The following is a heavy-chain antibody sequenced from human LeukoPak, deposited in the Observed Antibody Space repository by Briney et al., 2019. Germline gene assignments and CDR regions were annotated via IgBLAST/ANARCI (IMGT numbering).Heavy chain of an antibody. V-gene: IGHV1-46*01. CDR3: ARGGYCSSTSCHGNRKYWYFDL. CDR1: GYSLTTYY. CDR2: INPSGGGT. Sequence: ASVKVSCKASGYSLTTYYMHWVRQAPGQGLEWMAIINPSGGGTKYAQKFQGRVTMTRDTPTNTVYMELSSLRTEDTAVYYCARGGYCSSTSCHGNRKYWYFDLWGRGTLVTVSS. J-gene: IGHJ2*01. D-gene: IGHD2-2*01.